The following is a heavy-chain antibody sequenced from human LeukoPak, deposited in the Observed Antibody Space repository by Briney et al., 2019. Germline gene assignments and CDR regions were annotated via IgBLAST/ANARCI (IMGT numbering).Heavy chain of an antibody. D-gene: IGHD4-17*01. CDR3: ARHAVTTFRFRNYDRYYMIV. CDR1: GFTLSNNW. CDR2: IKQDGNEK. Sequence: GGSLRLSCAASGFTLSNNWMSWVRQAPGKGPEWVANIKQDGNEKYYVDSVKGRFTISRDNAKNSLYLQMNSLRAEDTAVYYCARHAVTTFRFRNYDRYYMIVWGKGTTVTVSS. J-gene: IGHJ6*03. V-gene: IGHV3-7*01.